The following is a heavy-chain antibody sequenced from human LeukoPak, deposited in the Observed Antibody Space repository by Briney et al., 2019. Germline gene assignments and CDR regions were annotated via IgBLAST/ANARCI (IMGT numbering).Heavy chain of an antibody. D-gene: IGHD6-19*01. V-gene: IGHV3-74*01. CDR2: INSDGSST. CDR3: ARVFSGWSFYLDN. J-gene: IGHJ4*02. Sequence: LGGSQTVSRAASGFTFSSYWMHWVRQAPGKGLVWVSRINSDGSSTTYADSVKGRFTISRDNAKNTLYLQMNSLRAEDTGVYFCARVFSGWSFYLDNMEQGTLVTVSS. CDR1: GFTFSSYW.